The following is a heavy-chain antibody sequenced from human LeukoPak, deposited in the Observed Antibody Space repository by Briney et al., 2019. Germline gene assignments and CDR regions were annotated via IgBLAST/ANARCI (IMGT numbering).Heavy chain of an antibody. CDR3: AKDRGPYNTGDPFDY. V-gene: IGHV3-23*01. Sequence: PGGSLRLSCAASGFTFSSYAMSWVRQAPGKGLEWVSAISGSGGSTYYADSVKGRFTISRDNSKNTLYLQMNSLRAEDTAVYYCAKDRGPYNTGDPFDYWGQGTLVTVSS. CDR2: ISGSGGST. J-gene: IGHJ4*02. D-gene: IGHD7-27*01. CDR1: GFTFSSYA.